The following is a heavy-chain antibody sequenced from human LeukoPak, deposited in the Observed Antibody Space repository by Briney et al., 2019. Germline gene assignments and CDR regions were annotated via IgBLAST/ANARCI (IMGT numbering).Heavy chain of an antibody. CDR2: ISYDGSNK. V-gene: IGHV3-30*18. D-gene: IGHD6-19*01. CDR3: AKDNTSTVAGIHY. CDR1: GFTFSSYG. J-gene: IGHJ4*02. Sequence: GGSLGLSCAASGFTFSSYGIHWVRQAPGKGLEWVAVISYDGSNKYYADSVKGRFTISRDNAKSSLYLQMNSLRAEDTALYYCAKDNTSTVAGIHYWGQGTLVTVSS.